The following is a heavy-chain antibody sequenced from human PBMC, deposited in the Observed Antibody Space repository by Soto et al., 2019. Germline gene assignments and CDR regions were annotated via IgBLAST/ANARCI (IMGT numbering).Heavy chain of an antibody. D-gene: IGHD2-2*02. CDR1: GYTFNSYA. J-gene: IGHJ5*02. CDR3: ARDSCSSTSCYIGNWFDP. Sequence: ASVKVSCKASGYTFNSYAMNWVRQAPGQRLEWMGWINAGNGNTKYSRTFQGRVTITWDTSASTAYMDLSSLRSEDTAVYYCARDSCSSTSCYIGNWFDPWGQGTLVTVSS. CDR2: INAGNGNT. V-gene: IGHV1-3*01.